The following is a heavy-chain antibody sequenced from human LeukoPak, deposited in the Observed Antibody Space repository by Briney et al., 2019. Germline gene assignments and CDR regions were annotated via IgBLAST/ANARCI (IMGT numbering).Heavy chain of an antibody. CDR3: AATQLGYSGYDLYSNGDY. CDR2: YSGST. J-gene: IGHJ4*01. Sequence: YSGSTNYNPSLKSRVTISVDTSKNQFSLKLSSVTAADTAVYYCAATQLGYSGYDLYSNGDY. D-gene: IGHD5-12*01. V-gene: IGHV4-59*08.